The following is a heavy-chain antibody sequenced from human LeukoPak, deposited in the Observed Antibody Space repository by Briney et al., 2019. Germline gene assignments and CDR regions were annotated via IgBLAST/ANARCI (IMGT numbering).Heavy chain of an antibody. Sequence: HPGGSPRLSCAASGFTFSSYWMTWVRRAPGKRPEWVASIKQDGSEKYYVDSVKGRFTISRDNAKNSLFLQMSSLRVEDTAVYYCARDRGIAVAGRMFDYWGQGTLVTVSS. V-gene: IGHV3-7*01. J-gene: IGHJ4*02. D-gene: IGHD6-19*01. CDR2: IKQDGSEK. CDR1: GFTFSSYW. CDR3: ARDRGIAVAGRMFDY.